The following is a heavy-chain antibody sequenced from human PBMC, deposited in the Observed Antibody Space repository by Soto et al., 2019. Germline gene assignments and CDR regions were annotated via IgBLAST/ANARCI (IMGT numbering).Heavy chain of an antibody. CDR2: IYHSGAT. Sequence: QVQLQESGPGLVKPSGTLSLTCAVPGGSISSTNWWSWVRQPPGKGLEWIGEIYHSGATNYNPSLKSGVTISVDRSKNQFSLEVSSVTAADTAVYYCARVSPGSYGLFDYWGQGTLVTVSS. CDR3: ARVSPGSYGLFDY. D-gene: IGHD1-26*01. CDR1: GGSISSTNW. V-gene: IGHV4-4*02. J-gene: IGHJ4*02.